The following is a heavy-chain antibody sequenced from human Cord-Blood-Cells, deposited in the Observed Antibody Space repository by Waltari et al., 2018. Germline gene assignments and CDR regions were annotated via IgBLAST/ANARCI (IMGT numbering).Heavy chain of an antibody. J-gene: IGHJ3*02. Sequence: QVQLVQSGAEVKKPGASVKVSCKASGYTFTGYYMHWVRQAPGQGLEWMGWINPNRGGTNYAQKVQGRVTMTRDTCISTAYMELSRLRSDDTAVYYCARDSIPHNWNHAAFDIWGQGTMVTVSS. CDR3: ARDSIPHNWNHAAFDI. CDR1: GYTFTGYY. D-gene: IGHD1-20*01. V-gene: IGHV1-2*02. CDR2: INPNRGGT.